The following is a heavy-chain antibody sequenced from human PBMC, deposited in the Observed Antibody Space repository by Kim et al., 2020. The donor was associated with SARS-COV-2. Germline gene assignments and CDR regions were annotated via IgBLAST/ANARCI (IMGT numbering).Heavy chain of an antibody. CDR1: GFSFNNYG. V-gene: IGHV3-30*18. CDR2: ISYEGSKK. D-gene: IGHD6-13*01. CDR3: AKQGYIFELNTYYRMDF. Sequence: GGSLRLSCAASGFSFNNYGMHWVRQAPGKGLEWVASISYEGSKKQYLDPLKGRFTISRDYSKNTLYLQMNSLTAEDTAVYYCAKQGYIFELNTYYRMDFWAQGTALTVSS. J-gene: IGHJ6*02.